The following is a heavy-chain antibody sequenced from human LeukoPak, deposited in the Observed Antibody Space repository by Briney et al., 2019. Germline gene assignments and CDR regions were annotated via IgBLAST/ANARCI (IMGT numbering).Heavy chain of an antibody. CDR1: GFTFSNYW. CDR3: ARTREQWQVLDY. Sequence: GGSLRLSCAASGFTFSNYWMTWVRQAPGKGLEWVANIDENGSEKYYVDSVKGRFTISRDNAKNSLYLQMNSLRAEDTAVYYCARTREQWQVLDYWGQGTLVTVSS. D-gene: IGHD6-19*01. CDR2: IDENGSEK. V-gene: IGHV3-7*01. J-gene: IGHJ4*02.